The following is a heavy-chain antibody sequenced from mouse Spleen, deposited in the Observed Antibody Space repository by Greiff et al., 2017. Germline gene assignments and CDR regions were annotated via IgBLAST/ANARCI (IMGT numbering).Heavy chain of an antibody. V-gene: IGHV3-6*01. CDR1: GYSITSGYY. CDR2: ISYDGSN. D-gene: IGHD2-4*01. Sequence: EVQLVESGPGLVKPSQSLSLTCSVTGYSITSGYYWNWIRQFPGNKLEWMGYISYDGSNNYNPSLKNRISITRDTSKNQFFLELNSVTTEDTATYYCAIKEYYDWPPSYAMDYWGQGTSVTVSS. J-gene: IGHJ4*01. CDR3: AIKEYYDWPPSYAMDY.